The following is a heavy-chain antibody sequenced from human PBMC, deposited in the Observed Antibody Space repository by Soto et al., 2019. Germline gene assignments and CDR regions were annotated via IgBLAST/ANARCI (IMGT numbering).Heavy chain of an antibody. CDR2: IYYSGST. CDR3: ARLGYSGYDIDY. J-gene: IGHJ4*02. CDR1: GGSISSYY. D-gene: IGHD5-12*01. V-gene: IGHV4-59*08. Sequence: PSETLSLTCTVSGGSISSYYWSWIRQPPGKGLEWIGYIYYSGSTNYNPSLKSRVTISVDTSKNQFSLKLSSVTAADTAVYDCARLGYSGYDIDYWGQRTLVTVSS.